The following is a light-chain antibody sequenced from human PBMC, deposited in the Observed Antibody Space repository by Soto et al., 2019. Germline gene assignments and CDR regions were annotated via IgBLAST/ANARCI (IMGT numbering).Light chain of an antibody. CDR3: QQYNSYSPLT. CDR2: KAS. V-gene: IGKV1-5*03. Sequence: DIQMTQSPSTLSASVGDRVTITCRASQSISSWLAWYQQKPGKAPRLLIYKASDLESGVPSRFSGSGSGTDFTLTISSLQPDDFATYYCQQYNSYSPLTLGGGTKVDIK. CDR1: QSISSW. J-gene: IGKJ4*01.